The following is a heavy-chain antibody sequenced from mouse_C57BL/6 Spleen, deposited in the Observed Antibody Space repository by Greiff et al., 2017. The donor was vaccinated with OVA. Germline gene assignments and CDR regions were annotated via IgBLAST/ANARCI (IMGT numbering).Heavy chain of an antibody. Sequence: VQLQQSGPELVKPGASVKISCKASGYAFSSSWMNWVKQRPGKGLEWIGRIYPGDGDTNYNGKFKGKATLTADKSSSTAYMQLSSLTSEDSAVYFCARVLPYGSSFDYWGQGTTLTVSS. D-gene: IGHD1-1*01. CDR3: ARVLPYGSSFDY. V-gene: IGHV1-82*01. J-gene: IGHJ2*01. CDR1: GYAFSSSW. CDR2: IYPGDGDT.